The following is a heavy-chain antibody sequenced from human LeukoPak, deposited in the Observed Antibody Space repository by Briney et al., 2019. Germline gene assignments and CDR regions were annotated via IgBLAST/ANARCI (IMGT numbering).Heavy chain of an antibody. CDR1: GFTFNSSA. J-gene: IGHJ4*02. CDR2: ISHGVGTT. D-gene: IGHD1-26*01. V-gene: IGHV3-23*01. Sequence: GGSLRLSCAASGFTFNSSAMSWVRQAPGKGLEWVSAISHGVGTTYYADSVKGRFTISRDNSKNTLYLQMNSLRAEDTAAYYCARDRHSGSYGYFDYWGQGTLVTVSS. CDR3: ARDRHSGSYGYFDY.